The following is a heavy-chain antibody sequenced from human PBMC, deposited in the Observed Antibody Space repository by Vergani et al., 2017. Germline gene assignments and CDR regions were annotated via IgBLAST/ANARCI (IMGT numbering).Heavy chain of an antibody. CDR2: MYWNDDK. D-gene: IGHD3-9*01. CDR1: GFSLSTSGVG. Sequence: QITLKESRPTLVKPTQTLTLTCTFSGFSLSTSGVGVGLIRQPPGKALEWLALMYWNDDKRYSPSLKSMLTITTYTSENQVFLTMTNMDPVDTASYYCAHSLVLRYFDWLSEYNWFDPWGQGTLVTVSS. CDR3: AHSLVLRYFDWLSEYNWFDP. J-gene: IGHJ5*02. V-gene: IGHV2-5*01.